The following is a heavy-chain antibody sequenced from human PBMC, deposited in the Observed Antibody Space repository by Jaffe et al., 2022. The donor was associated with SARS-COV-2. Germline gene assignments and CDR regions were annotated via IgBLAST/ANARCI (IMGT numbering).Heavy chain of an antibody. Sequence: EVQLLESGGGLVQPGGSLRLSCAASGSTFSSYDMSWARQAPGKGLEWVSAISGSGGSTYYADSVKGRFTISRDNSKNTLYLQMNSLRAEDTAVYYCAKVLLTTWGLDVWGQGTTVTVSS. J-gene: IGHJ6*02. D-gene: IGHD4-17*01. CDR1: GSTFSSYD. CDR2: ISGSGGST. CDR3: AKVLLTTWGLDV. V-gene: IGHV3-23*01.